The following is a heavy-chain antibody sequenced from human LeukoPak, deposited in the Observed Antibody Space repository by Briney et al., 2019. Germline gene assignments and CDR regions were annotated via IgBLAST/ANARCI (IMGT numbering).Heavy chain of an antibody. Sequence: SETLSLTCTVSGGSISSGHYYWSWIRQPPGQGLEWIGYIYYIGSTYYNPSLKSRVTVSLDTSKNQFSLKLSSVTAADTAVYYCARGLAAGGFDYWGQGTLVTVSS. D-gene: IGHD6-13*01. CDR2: IYYIGST. J-gene: IGHJ4*02. CDR1: GGSISSGHYY. CDR3: ARGLAAGGFDY. V-gene: IGHV4-30-4*01.